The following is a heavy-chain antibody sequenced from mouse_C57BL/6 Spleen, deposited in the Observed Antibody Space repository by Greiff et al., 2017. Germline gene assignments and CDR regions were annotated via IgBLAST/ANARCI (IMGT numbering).Heavy chain of an antibody. CDR1: GYTFTDYN. CDR2: INPNNGGT. V-gene: IGHV1-22*01. CDR3: ARNRYYGSSYVGYFDY. J-gene: IGHJ2*01. Sequence: VQLQQSGPELVKPGASVKMSCKASGYTFTDYNMHWVKQSHGKSLEWIGYINPNNGGTSYNQKFKGKATLTVNKSSSTAYMELRSLTSEDSAVYYCARNRYYGSSYVGYFDYWGQGTTLTVSS. D-gene: IGHD1-1*01.